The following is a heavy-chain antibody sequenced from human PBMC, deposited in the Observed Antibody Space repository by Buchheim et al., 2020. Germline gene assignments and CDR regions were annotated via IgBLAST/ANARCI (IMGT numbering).Heavy chain of an antibody. J-gene: IGHJ4*02. CDR3: ARGGSTGWATDF. D-gene: IGHD6-19*01. V-gene: IGHV4-59*08. Sequence: VQLLESGPGLVKPSETLSLTCTVSGGSITTYYWSWFRQPPGKGLEWIGHIYFTGSTNYNPSPKSRVTMSVDTSKNQFSLNLSSVTAADTAVYYCARGGSTGWATDFWGQGTL. CDR2: IYFTGST. CDR1: GGSITTYY.